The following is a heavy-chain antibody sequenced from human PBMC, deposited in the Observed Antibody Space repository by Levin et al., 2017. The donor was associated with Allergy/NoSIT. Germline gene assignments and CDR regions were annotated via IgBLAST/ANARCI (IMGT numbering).Heavy chain of an antibody. V-gene: IGHV4-4*02. J-gene: IGHJ1*01. D-gene: IGHD1-1*01. CDR2: IYHSGST. CDR1: GGSISSSNW. CDR3: ARAAEGWHGTFQH. Sequence: SETLSLTCAVSGGSISSSNWWSWVRQPPGKGLEWIGEIYHSGSTNYNPSLKSRVTISVDKSKNQFSLKLSSVTAADTAVYYCARAAEGWHGTFQHWGQGTLVTVSS.